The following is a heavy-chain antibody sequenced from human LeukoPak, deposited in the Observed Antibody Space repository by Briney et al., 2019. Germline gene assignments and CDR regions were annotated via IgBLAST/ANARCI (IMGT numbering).Heavy chain of an antibody. CDR3: AKGLNDYVWGSYRPLDY. Sequence: SCGRTYYADSVKGRLTISRDNSKKRLYVQMNSLRAEDTAVYYCAKGLNDYVWGSYRPLDYWGQGTLVTVSS. CDR2: SCGRT. J-gene: IGHJ4*02. V-gene: IGHV3-23*01. D-gene: IGHD3-16*02.